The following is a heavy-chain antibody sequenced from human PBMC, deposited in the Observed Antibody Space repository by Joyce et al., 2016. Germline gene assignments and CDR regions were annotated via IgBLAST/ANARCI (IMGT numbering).Heavy chain of an antibody. CDR1: GASISSSRYY. V-gene: IGHV4-39*01. D-gene: IGHD3-3*01. CDR2: NYFSGNA. CDR3: ARRVDDFWSGYLRRPYYFDY. J-gene: IGHJ4*02. Sequence: QLHLQESGPGLVKPSETLSLTCTVSGASISSSRYYWGWIRQPPGKGLEGIGSNYFSGNAYYKPSLKSRVSISVDTSNNQFSLRLTSVTAADTAVYYCARRVDDFWSGYLRRPYYFDYWGQGTLVTVSS.